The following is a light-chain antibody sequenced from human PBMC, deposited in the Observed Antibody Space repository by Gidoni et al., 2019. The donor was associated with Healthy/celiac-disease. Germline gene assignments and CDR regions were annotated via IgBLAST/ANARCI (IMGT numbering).Light chain of an antibody. J-gene: IGKJ3*01. Sequence: DIQMTQSPSSLSASVGDRVTITCQASQDISNYLNWYQQKPGKAPKLLIYDASNLETGVPSRFSGSGSGTDFTFTISSLQTEDIATYYCQQYANLPRGLQTVVFGPGTKVDIK. CDR1: QDISNY. CDR2: DAS. V-gene: IGKV1-33*01. CDR3: QQYANLPRGLQTVV.